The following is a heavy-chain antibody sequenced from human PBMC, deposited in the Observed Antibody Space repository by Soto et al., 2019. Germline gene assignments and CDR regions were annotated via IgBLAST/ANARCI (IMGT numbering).Heavy chain of an antibody. Sequence: PGGSLRLSCAASGFTFSSYSMNWVRQAPGKGLEWVSYISSSGSTIYYADSVKGRFTISRDNAKNSLYLQMNSLRAEDTAVYYCARDIVVVVAARTAPYYYGMDVWGQGTTVTVSS. CDR3: ARDIVVVVAARTAPYYYGMDV. V-gene: IGHV3-48*04. D-gene: IGHD2-15*01. CDR1: GFTFSSYS. CDR2: ISSSGSTI. J-gene: IGHJ6*02.